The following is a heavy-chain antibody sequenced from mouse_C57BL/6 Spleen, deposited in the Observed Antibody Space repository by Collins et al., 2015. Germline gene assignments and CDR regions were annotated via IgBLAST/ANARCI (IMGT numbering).Heavy chain of an antibody. J-gene: IGHJ1*01. CDR3: ARRVNYGPYWYFDV. CDR1: GYTFTNYG. D-gene: IGHD1-2*01. Sequence: QIQLVQSGPELKKPGETVKISCKASGYTFTNYGMNWVKQAPGKGLKWMGWINTYTGEPTYADDFKGRFAFSLETSASTAYLQINNLKNEDTATYFCARRVNYGPYWYFDVWGAGTTVTVPS. V-gene: IGHV9-3-1*01. CDR2: INTYTGEP.